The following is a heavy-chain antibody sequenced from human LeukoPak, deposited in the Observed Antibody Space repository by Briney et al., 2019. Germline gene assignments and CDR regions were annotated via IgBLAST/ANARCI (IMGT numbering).Heavy chain of an antibody. V-gene: IGHV3-21*01. CDR1: GFNFTNYN. CDR2: IHSSSGSI. CDR3: ARDLAWDAFDI. J-gene: IGHJ3*02. Sequence: GGSLRLSSAASGFNFTNYNMNWVRQAPGKGLEWVSSIHSSSGSIYYADSLKGRFTISRDNAKNSLYLQMNSLRAEDTAVYYCARDLAWDAFDIWGQGTMVTVSS.